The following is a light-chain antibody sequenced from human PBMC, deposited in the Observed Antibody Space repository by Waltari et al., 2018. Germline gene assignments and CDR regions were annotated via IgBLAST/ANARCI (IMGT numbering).Light chain of an antibody. CDR1: HSVSWY. J-gene: IGKJ4*01. CDR3: QQRRNWPLT. Sequence: DIVLTQSPATMSLSPGQRATLSCMASHSVSWYLAWYQQRPGQAPRLLIYDASNRATGIPARFSGSGSETDFTLTISSLEPEDSAVYYCQQRRNWPLTFGGGTKVEIK. V-gene: IGKV3-11*01. CDR2: DAS.